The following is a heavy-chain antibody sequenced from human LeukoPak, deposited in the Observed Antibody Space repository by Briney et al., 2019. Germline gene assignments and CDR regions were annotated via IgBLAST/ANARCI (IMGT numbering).Heavy chain of an antibody. CDR1: GYTFTSYG. Sequence: GASVKVSCKASGYTFTSYGISWARQAPGQGLEWMGWISAYNGNTNYAQKFQGRVTMTRDTSISTAYMGLSRLRSDDTAVYYCARDYGGILVAETFDYWGQGTLVTVSS. V-gene: IGHV1-18*01. D-gene: IGHD5-12*01. J-gene: IGHJ4*02. CDR3: ARDYGGILVAETFDY. CDR2: ISAYNGNT.